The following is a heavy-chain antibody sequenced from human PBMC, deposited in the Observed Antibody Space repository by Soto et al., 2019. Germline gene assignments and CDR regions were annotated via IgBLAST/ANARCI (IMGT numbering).Heavy chain of an antibody. V-gene: IGHV3-23*01. Sequence: EVQLLESGGGLVQPGGSLRLSCAASGLTFSSHALMWVRQAPGKGLEWVSAISGSAINTYYADSVKGRFTISRDNSKNTLYLQMNSLRAEDTAVYYCAKDSDGAVRDYWGQGTLVTVSS. J-gene: IGHJ4*02. CDR2: ISGSAINT. CDR1: GLTFSSHA. D-gene: IGHD1-26*01. CDR3: AKDSDGAVRDY.